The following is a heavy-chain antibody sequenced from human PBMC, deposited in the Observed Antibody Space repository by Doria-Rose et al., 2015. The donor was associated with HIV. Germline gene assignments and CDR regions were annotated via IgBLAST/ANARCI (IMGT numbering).Heavy chain of an antibody. CDR1: GVSLSSPGMG. Sequence: QVTLKESGPVLVRPTETLTLTCTVSGVSLSSPGMGVSWIRQPPGKALEWLANIFSDDDRSYKTSLKSRLTISRRPSKSKVVLTMTDMVPVDTATYYCARIKSSRWYHKYDFDFWGQGTRFIVSA. J-gene: IGHJ4*02. CDR2: IFSDDDR. D-gene: IGHD6-13*01. CDR3: ARIKSSRWYHKYDFDF. V-gene: IGHV2-26*01.